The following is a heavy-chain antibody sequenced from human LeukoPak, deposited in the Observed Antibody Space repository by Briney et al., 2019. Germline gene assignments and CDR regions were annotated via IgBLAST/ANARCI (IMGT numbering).Heavy chain of an antibody. Sequence: GASVKVSCKASGYTFTSYDINWVRQATGQGLEWMGWMNPNSGNTDYAQKFQGRVTITRNTSISTAHMELSSLRSEDTAVYYCARGRIRIAARYEFWNWFDRWRQGTMVTV. CDR2: MNPNSGNT. V-gene: IGHV1-8*01. CDR1: GYTFTSYD. D-gene: IGHD3-3*01. J-gene: IGHJ5*02. CDR3: ARGRIRIAARYEFWNWFDR.